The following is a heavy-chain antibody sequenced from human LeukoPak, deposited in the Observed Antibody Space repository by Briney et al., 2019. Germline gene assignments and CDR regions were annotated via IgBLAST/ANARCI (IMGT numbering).Heavy chain of an antibody. CDR2: IYYTGST. CDR1: GGSIRSNY. CDR3: ARGGYTHHYYYYYYMDV. J-gene: IGHJ6*03. V-gene: IGHV4-59*01. Sequence: SETLSLTCTVSGGSIRSNYWGWIRQPPGKGLEFIGHIYYTGSTNYNPSLRSRVTISVDTSKNQFSLNLNSVTAADTAVYFCARGGYTHHYYYYYYMDVWGKGTTVAVSS. D-gene: IGHD2-2*02.